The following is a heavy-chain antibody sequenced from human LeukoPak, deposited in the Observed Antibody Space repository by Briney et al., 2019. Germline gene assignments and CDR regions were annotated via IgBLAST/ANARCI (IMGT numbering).Heavy chain of an antibody. Sequence: ASVKVSCKASGYTFTGYYMHWVRQAPGQGLEWMGWINPNSGGTNYAQKFQGRVTMTRDTSISTAYMELSRLRSDDTAVYYCARAQPWSGYYYYYYYMDVGGKGTTVTVS. CDR3: ARAQPWSGYYYYYYYMDV. CDR2: INPNSGGT. V-gene: IGHV1-2*02. CDR1: GYTFTGYY. J-gene: IGHJ6*03. D-gene: IGHD3-3*01.